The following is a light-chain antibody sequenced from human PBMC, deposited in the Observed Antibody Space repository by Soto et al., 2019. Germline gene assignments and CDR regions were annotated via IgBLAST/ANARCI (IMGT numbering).Light chain of an antibody. CDR1: HSVLHSSNGNNY. CDR2: WAS. Sequence: DIVMTQSPDSLAVSLGERATLNCKSSHSVLHSSNGNNYLAWYQQKPGQPPKLLISWASTRDSGVPDRFSGSVSGTDFTLTITSLQAEDVAVYYCQQYYSTPRTFGQGTKVEI. CDR3: QQYYSTPRT. V-gene: IGKV4-1*01. J-gene: IGKJ1*01.